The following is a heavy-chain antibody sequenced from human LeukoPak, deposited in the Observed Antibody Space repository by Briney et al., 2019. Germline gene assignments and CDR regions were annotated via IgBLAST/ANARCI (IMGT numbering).Heavy chain of an antibody. V-gene: IGHV3-21*01. CDR1: GFTFSSYS. CDR3: ARDRFGVVSSDAFDI. J-gene: IGHJ3*02. Sequence: PGGSLRLSCAASGFTFSSYSMNWVRQAPGKGLEWVSSISSSSSYIYYADSVKGRFTISRDNAKNSLYLQMNSLRADDTAVYYCARDRFGVVSSDAFDIWGQGTMVTISS. CDR2: ISSSSSYI. D-gene: IGHD3-3*01.